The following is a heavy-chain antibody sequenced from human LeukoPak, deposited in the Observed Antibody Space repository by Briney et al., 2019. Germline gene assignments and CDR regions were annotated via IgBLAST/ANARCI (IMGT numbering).Heavy chain of an antibody. CDR3: AKTTHYDILTGDTIFDY. CDR1: GYTFTSYY. CDR2: INPSGGST. D-gene: IGHD3-9*01. Sequence: ASVKVSCKASGYTFTSYYMHWVRQAPGQGLEWMGIINPSGGSTSYAQKFQGRVTMTRDMSTSTVYMELNSLRAEDTAVYYCAKTTHYDILTGDTIFDYWGQGTLVTVSS. J-gene: IGHJ4*02. V-gene: IGHV1-46*01.